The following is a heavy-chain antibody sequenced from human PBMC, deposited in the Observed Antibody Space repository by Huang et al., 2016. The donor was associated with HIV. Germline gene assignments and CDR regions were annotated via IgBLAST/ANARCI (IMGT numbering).Heavy chain of an antibody. CDR1: GGTFSKYA. D-gene: IGHD4-17*01. J-gene: IGHJ4*02. V-gene: IGHV1-69*13. CDR3: ARGQLGSYGDYDVLY. Sequence: QVQLVQSGAEVKTPGSSVKVSCKASGGTFSKYAISWVRQAPGQGLVWMGGIIPMFGTPNYARKVQGRVTITADDSTSTTYVEVSSLRSEDTALYYCARGQLGSYGDYDVLYWGQGTLVTVSS. CDR2: IIPMFGTP.